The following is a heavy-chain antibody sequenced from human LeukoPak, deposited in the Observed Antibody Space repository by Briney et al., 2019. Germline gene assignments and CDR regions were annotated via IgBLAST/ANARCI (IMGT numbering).Heavy chain of an antibody. D-gene: IGHD6-13*01. J-gene: IGHJ4*02. V-gene: IGHV1-2*02. CDR2: FNPKSGDK. CDR1: GCMFTDYF. Sequence: PQAAVKVSCKASGCMFTDYFMHWVRQAPGQGPEWMGWFNPKSGDKNYAQQFQGRVTMTRDTSINTAYMEMSGLTSDDTAVYYCARAQLLTAPAGTFADNWGQGTLVTVSS. CDR3: ARAQLLTAPAGTFADN.